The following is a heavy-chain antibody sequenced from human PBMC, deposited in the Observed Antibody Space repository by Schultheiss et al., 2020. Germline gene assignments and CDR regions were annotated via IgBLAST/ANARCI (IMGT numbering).Heavy chain of an antibody. CDR2: ISGSGGST. V-gene: IGHV3-23*01. Sequence: GGSLRLSCAASGFTFSSYAMSWVRQAPGKGLEWVSAISGSGGSTYYADSVKGRFTISRDNSKNTLYLQMNSLRAEDTAVYYCAKDPRVMITFGGVIVIPRFDYWGQGTLVTVSS. CDR3: AKDPRVMITFGGVIVIPRFDY. CDR1: GFTFSSYA. J-gene: IGHJ4*02. D-gene: IGHD3-16*02.